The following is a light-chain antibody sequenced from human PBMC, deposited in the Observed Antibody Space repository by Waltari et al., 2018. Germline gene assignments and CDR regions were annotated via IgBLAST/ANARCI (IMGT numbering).Light chain of an antibody. CDR2: YAS. CDR3: QHVDALPLT. V-gene: IGKV1-9*01. J-gene: IGKJ4*01. Sequence: DIQLTQSPSFLSASVGDSVTITCRASKGIRNYLAWYQQKPGRATKVRIYYASTVKDGVPSRFRGSGSGAAFTLTITYLQPVDFATYYCQHVDALPLTFGGGTRVEIK. CDR1: KGIRNY.